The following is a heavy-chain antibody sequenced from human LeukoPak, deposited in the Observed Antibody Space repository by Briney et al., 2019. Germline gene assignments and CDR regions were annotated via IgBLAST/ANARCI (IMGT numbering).Heavy chain of an antibody. Sequence: PSETLSLTCTVSGGSMSSYYWSWIRQPPGKGLEWIGYIYYSGSTKYNPSLKSRVTISVDTSKNQFSLKLSSVTAADTAVYYCARRSYSSGFYYFDYWGQGTLVTVSS. CDR3: ARRSYSSGFYYFDY. J-gene: IGHJ4*02. CDR2: IYYSGST. V-gene: IGHV4-59*08. D-gene: IGHD6-25*01. CDR1: GGSMSSYY.